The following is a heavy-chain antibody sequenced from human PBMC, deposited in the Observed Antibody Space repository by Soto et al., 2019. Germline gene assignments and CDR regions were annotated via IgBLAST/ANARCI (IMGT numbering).Heavy chain of an antibody. CDR3: AKAPGYCSGGSCYPYYYYMNV. V-gene: IGHV3-23*01. CDR2: ISGSGGST. J-gene: IGHJ6*03. CDR1: GFTFSSYA. Sequence: EVQLLESGGGLVQPGGSLRLSCAASGFTFSSYAMSWVRQAPGKGLEWVSAISGSGGSTYYADSVKGRFTISRDNSKNTLNLQMNSLRAEDTAVYYCAKAPGYCSGGSCYPYYYYMNVWGKGTTVTVSS. D-gene: IGHD2-15*01.